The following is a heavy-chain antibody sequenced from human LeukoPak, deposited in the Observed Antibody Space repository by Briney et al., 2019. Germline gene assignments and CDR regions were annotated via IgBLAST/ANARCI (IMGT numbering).Heavy chain of an antibody. D-gene: IGHD2-2*01. Sequence: SVKVSCKASGGTFSSYAISWVRQAPGQGLEWMGRIIPILGIANYAQKFQGRVTITADKSTSTAYMELSSLRSEDTAVYYCARDCSSTSCYYGYWGQGTLVTVSS. CDR1: GGTFSSYA. V-gene: IGHV1-69*04. J-gene: IGHJ4*02. CDR2: IIPILGIA. CDR3: ARDCSSTSCYYGY.